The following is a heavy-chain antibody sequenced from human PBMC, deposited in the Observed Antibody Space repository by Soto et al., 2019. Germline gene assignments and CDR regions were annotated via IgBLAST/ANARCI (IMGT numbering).Heavy chain of an antibody. J-gene: IGHJ6*02. CDR2: IYYSGST. Sequence: QVQLQESGPGLVKPSETLSLTCTVSGGSVSSGSYYWSWIRQPPGKGLEWIGYIYYSGSTNYNPSLKSRVTISVATSKNQFSLKLSSVTAADTAVYYCARAGIAVAGTLYYYYGRDVWGQGTTVTVSS. CDR1: GGSVSSGSYY. CDR3: ARAGIAVAGTLYYYYGRDV. V-gene: IGHV4-61*01. D-gene: IGHD6-19*01.